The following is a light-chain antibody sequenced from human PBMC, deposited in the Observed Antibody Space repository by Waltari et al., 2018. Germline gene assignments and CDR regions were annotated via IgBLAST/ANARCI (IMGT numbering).Light chain of an antibody. Sequence: QSALTQPASVSGSPGQSITISCTGTSSDVGGYNYVSWYQQHPGKAPKLMLYDVSNRPSGVSNRFSGSKAGNTASLTISGLRAEDEADYYCSSYTSSSTLGYVVFGGGTKLTVL. CDR1: SSDVGGYNY. J-gene: IGLJ2*01. CDR2: DVS. V-gene: IGLV2-14*03. CDR3: SSYTSSSTLGYVV.